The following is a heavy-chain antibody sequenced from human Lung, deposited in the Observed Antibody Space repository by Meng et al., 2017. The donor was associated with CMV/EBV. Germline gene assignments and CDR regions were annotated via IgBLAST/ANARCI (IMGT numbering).Heavy chain of an antibody. CDR3: ARGGSSWYCLDY. J-gene: IGHJ4*02. CDR1: GFTFGAYG. Sequence: GEXXTISCAASGFTFGAYGMNWVRQAPGKGLEWVSFISTSGSYIYYADSVKGRFTISRDNAKNSLSLQMNSLRAEDTAVYYCARGGSSWYCLDYLGQGTLVTVSS. D-gene: IGHD6-13*01. CDR2: ISTSGSYI. V-gene: IGHV3-21*01.